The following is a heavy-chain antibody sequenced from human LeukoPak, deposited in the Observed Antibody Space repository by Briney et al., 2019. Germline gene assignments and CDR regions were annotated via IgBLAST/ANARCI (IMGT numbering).Heavy chain of an antibody. CDR3: VAHQGHCYGGRCGPY. Sequence: PGGSLRLSCGASGLAFSNFGMHWVRQAPGKGLEWVAFVGIDGRQTYYVNSVKGRFTISRDNSKNTVFLQMNSLRVEDTAVHYCVAHQGHCYGGRCGPYWGQGTLVTVSS. J-gene: IGHJ4*02. V-gene: IGHV3-30*02. D-gene: IGHD2-15*01. CDR1: GLAFSNFG. CDR2: VGIDGRQT.